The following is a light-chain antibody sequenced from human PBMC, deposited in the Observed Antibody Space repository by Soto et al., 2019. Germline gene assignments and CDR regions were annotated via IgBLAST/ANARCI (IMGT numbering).Light chain of an antibody. Sequence: ETEVKKSPAALSSYIVERDTLSCRASQSVSSSYLAWYQQKPGRAPRLLIYGASSRATGIPDRFSGSGSGTDFTFTISRLEPEDFAVYYCQQYVLTVGGGTKVEIK. J-gene: IGKJ4*01. CDR1: QSVSSSY. V-gene: IGKV3-20*01. CDR3: QQYVLT. CDR2: GAS.